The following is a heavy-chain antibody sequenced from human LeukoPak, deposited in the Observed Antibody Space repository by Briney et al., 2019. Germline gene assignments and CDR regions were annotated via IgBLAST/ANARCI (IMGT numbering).Heavy chain of an antibody. CDR2: IYYSGST. CDR3: ARDFPPLPGLWLGELWPETYYYYGMDV. Sequence: SETLSLTCTVSGGSISSYYWSWIRQPPGKGLEWIGSIYYSGSTYYNPSLKSRVTISVDRSKNQFSLKLSSVTAADTAVYYCARDFPPLPGLWLGELWPETYYYYGMDVWGQGTTVTVSS. V-gene: IGHV4-39*07. D-gene: IGHD3-10*01. J-gene: IGHJ6*02. CDR1: GGSISSYY.